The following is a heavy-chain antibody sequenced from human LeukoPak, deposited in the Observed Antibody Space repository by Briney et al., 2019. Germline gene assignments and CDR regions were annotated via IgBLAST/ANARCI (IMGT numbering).Heavy chain of an antibody. CDR1: GYTFTGYY. CDR2: ISAYNGNT. D-gene: IGHD2-21*02. Sequence: ASVKVSCTASGYTFTGYYMHWVRQAPGQGLEWMGWISAYNGNTNYAQKLQGRVTMTTDTPTSTAYMELRSLRSDDTAVYYCARVASGDPLVDYWGQGTLVTVSS. V-gene: IGHV1-18*04. J-gene: IGHJ4*02. CDR3: ARVASGDPLVDY.